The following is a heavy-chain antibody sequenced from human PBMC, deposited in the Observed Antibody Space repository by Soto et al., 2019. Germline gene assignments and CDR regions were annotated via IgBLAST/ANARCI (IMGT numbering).Heavy chain of an antibody. CDR1: GGSISSFY. Sequence: ASETLSLTCTVSGGSISSFYWSWIRQPPGKGLEWIGYIYYSGSTNYNPALKSRVTISVDTSKNQFSLKLSSVTAADTAVYYCARGSYPPFDPWGQGTLVTVS. CDR2: IYYSGST. V-gene: IGHV4-59*01. D-gene: IGHD6-6*01. CDR3: ARGSYPPFDP. J-gene: IGHJ5*02.